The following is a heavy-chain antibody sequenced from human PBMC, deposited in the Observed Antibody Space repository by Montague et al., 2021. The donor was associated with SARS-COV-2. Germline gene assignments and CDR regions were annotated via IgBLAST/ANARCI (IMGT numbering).Heavy chain of an antibody. CDR2: IYNSGTT. V-gene: IGHV4-39*01. CDR1: GDSTSCPNCY. D-gene: IGHD4-17*01. Sequence: SETLSLTCTVSGDSTSCPNCYWGWIRQAPGKGLDWFGTIYNSGTTYYSPSLKSRLTISIDTSKNQFSLKLTSVTAADTAVYYCARHRNYGDHSLDNWFHPWGQGTLVTVSS. CDR3: ARHRNYGDHSLDNWFHP. J-gene: IGHJ5*02.